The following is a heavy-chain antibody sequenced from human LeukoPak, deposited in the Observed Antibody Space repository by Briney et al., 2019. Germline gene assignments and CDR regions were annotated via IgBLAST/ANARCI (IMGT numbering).Heavy chain of an antibody. D-gene: IGHD3-10*01. CDR3: AVGGMDV. Sequence: GGSLRLSCAASGFTFSSYSMNWVRQAPGKGLEWLSYISSSSSTIYYADSVKGRFTISRDNAKNSLFLQMNSLRTEDTALYYCAVGGMDVWGKGTTVTVPS. J-gene: IGHJ6*03. CDR1: GFTFSSYS. V-gene: IGHV3-48*01. CDR2: ISSSSSTI.